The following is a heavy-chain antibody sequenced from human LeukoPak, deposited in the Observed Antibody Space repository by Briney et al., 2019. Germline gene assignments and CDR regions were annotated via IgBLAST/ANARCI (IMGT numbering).Heavy chain of an antibody. J-gene: IGHJ4*02. D-gene: IGHD3-10*01. V-gene: IGHV4-39*01. Sequence: SETLSLTCTVSGGSISSGSYYWGWIRQPPGKGLEWIGSIYYSGSTYYNPSLKSRVTISVDTSKNQFSLKLSSVTAADTAVYYCAAGWMVRGNYFDYWGQGTLVTVSS. CDR2: IYYSGST. CDR3: AAGWMVRGNYFDY. CDR1: GGSISSGSYY.